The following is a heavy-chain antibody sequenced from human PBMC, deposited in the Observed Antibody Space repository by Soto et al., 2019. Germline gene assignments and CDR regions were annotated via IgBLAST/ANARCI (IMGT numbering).Heavy chain of an antibody. V-gene: IGHV3-7*01. D-gene: IGHD5-18*01. Sequence: EVQLVESGGGLVQPGGSLRLSCAASGFMFSAYWMSWVRQAPGKGLEWVANIHGDGGKIYYVDSVKGRFTISRDNAKRSLYLQMNSLRAEDTAVYYCARDFYGGYTYGPGDYWGQGPLVAVSS. CDR3: ARDFYGGYTYGPGDY. J-gene: IGHJ4*02. CDR2: IHGDGGKI. CDR1: GFMFSAYW.